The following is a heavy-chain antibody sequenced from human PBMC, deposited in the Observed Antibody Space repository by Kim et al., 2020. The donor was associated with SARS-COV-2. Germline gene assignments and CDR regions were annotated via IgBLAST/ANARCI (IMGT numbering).Heavy chain of an antibody. J-gene: IGHJ6*02. CDR1: ISSYY. Sequence: ISSYYWSWIRQPPGKGLEWIGYIYYSGSTNYNPSLKSRVTISVDTSKNQFSLKLSSVTAADTAVYYCARGNSGYDLRGFYYYGMDVWGQGTKVTV. D-gene: IGHD5-12*01. CDR2: IYYSGST. V-gene: IGHV4-59*01. CDR3: ARGNSGYDLRGFYYYGMDV.